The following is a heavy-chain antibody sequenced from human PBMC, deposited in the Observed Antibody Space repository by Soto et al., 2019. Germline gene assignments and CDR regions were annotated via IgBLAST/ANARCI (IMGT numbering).Heavy chain of an antibody. Sequence: ASVKVSCKASGYNFNTYHLYWVRQAPGQGLEWMGRITPIGGNTTYAQKFRGRLTISRDNSKSTLYLQMNSLRAEDTAVYYCAKGSQYDILTAYHAFDYWGQGTLVTVSS. CDR3: AKGSQYDILTAYHAFDY. J-gene: IGHJ4*02. V-gene: IGHV1-46*02. CDR1: GYNFNTYH. D-gene: IGHD3-9*01. CDR2: ITPIGGNT.